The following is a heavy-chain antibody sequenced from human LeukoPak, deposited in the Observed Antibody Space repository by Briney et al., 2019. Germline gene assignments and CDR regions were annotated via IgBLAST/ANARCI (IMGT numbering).Heavy chain of an antibody. V-gene: IGHV3-30*02. CDR3: AKSPHQYCSGGSCYLGWFDP. J-gene: IGHJ5*02. CDR2: IRYDGSNK. Sequence: GGSLRLSCAASGFTFSSYGMHWVRQAPGKGLERVAFIRYDGSNKYYADSVKGRFTISRDNSKNTLYLQMNSLRAEDTAVYYCAKSPHQYCSGGSCYLGWFDPWGQGTLVTVSS. CDR1: GFTFSSYG. D-gene: IGHD2-15*01.